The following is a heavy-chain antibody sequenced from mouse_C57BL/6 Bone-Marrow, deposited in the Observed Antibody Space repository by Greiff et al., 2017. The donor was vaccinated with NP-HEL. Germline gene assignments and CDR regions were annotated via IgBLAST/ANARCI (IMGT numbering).Heavy chain of an antibody. D-gene: IGHD1-1*01. J-gene: IGHJ1*03. CDR2: ISDGGSYT. Sequence: EVQLVESGGGLVKPGGSLKLSCAASGFTFSSYAMSWVRQTPEKRLEWVATISDGGSYTYYPATVKGQFTLSRDNAKNNLYLQMSHLKSEDTAMYYCAREYGSSYWYFDVWGTGTTVTVSS. V-gene: IGHV5-4*01. CDR1: GFTFSSYA. CDR3: AREYGSSYWYFDV.